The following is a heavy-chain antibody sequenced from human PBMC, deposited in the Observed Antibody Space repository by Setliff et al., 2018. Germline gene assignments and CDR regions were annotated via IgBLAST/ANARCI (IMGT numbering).Heavy chain of an antibody. CDR1: GGTFRTDG. Sequence: SVKVSCKASGGTFRTDGFSWVRQAPGQGIEWMGRIIPVFGTAKYAQKFQGRVTISADESTRTAYMELSSLRFEDTAVYYCARDTRDKYDTSGYYLSLDYWGQGTLVTVSS. CDR3: ARDTRDKYDTSGYYLSLDY. V-gene: IGHV1-69*13. CDR2: IIPVFGTA. J-gene: IGHJ4*02. D-gene: IGHD3-22*01.